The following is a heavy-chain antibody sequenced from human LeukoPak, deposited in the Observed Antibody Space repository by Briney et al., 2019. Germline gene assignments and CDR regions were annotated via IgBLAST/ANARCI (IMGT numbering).Heavy chain of an antibody. CDR3: ARDPYYYDGGYFDY. CDR1: GFTFSSYA. V-gene: IGHV3-30*04. CDR2: ISYDGSNK. J-gene: IGHJ4*02. D-gene: IGHD3-22*01. Sequence: GGSLRLSCAASGFTFSSYAMHWVRQAPGKGLEWVAVISYDGSNKYYADSVQGRFTISRDNSKNTLYLQMNSLRAEDTAVYYCARDPYYYDGGYFDYWGQGTLVTVSS.